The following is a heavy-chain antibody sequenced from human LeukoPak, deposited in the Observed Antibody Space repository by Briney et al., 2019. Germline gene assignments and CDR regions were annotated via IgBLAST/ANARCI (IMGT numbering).Heavy chain of an antibody. CDR1: GFTFSSNY. CDR3: ARALLNYDILTGYSQSAFDI. CDR2: IYSGGST. Sequence: GGSLRLSCAASGFTFSSNYMSWVRRAPGKGLEWVSVIYSGGSTYYADSVKGRFTISRDNSKNTLYLQMNSLRAEDTAVYYCARALLNYDILTGYSQSAFDIWGQGTMVTVSS. J-gene: IGHJ3*02. V-gene: IGHV3-53*01. D-gene: IGHD3-9*01.